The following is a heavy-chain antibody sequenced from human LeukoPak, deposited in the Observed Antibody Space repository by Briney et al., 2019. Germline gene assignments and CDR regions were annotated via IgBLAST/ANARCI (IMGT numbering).Heavy chain of an antibody. CDR1: GGSISSYY. J-gene: IGHJ3*02. CDR2: IYYSGST. Sequence: PSETLSLTCTVSGGSISSYYWSWIRQPPGKGLEGIGYIYYSGSTNYNPSLKSRVTISVDTSKNQFSLKLSSVTAADTAVYYCARVTYDSSGYYGPSRAFDIWGQGTMVTVSS. V-gene: IGHV4-59*01. CDR3: ARVTYDSSGYYGPSRAFDI. D-gene: IGHD3-22*01.